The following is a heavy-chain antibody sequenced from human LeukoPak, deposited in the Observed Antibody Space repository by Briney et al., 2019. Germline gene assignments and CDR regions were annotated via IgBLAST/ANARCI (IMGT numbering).Heavy chain of an antibody. J-gene: IGHJ4*02. V-gene: IGHV3-64D*06. CDR1: GFTFSSYA. CDR2: ISSNGGST. CDR3: VSGSFLGDFDY. Sequence: GGSLRLSCSASGFTFSSYAMHWVRQAPGKGLVYVSAISSNGGSTYYADSVKSRFTISRDNSKNTLYLQMSSLRAEDTAVYYCVSGSFLGDFDYWGQGTLVTVSS. D-gene: IGHD1-26*01.